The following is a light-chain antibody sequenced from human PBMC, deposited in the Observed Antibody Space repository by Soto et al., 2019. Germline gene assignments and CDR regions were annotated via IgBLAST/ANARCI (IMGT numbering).Light chain of an antibody. CDR3: SSYTSTSTV. CDR2: EVT. J-gene: IGLJ1*01. Sequence: QSALTQPASVSGSPGQSITIAWTVISSDGDDYKDVSWYQQHPGKAPKLMIYEVTYRPSGVSNRFSGSKSGNTASLTISGLQAEDEADYYCSSYTSTSTVFGTGTKLTVL. CDR1: SSDGDDYKD. V-gene: IGLV2-14*01.